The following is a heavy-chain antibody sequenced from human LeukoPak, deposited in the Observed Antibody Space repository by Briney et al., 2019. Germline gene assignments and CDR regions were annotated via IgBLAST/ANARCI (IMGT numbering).Heavy chain of an antibody. V-gene: IGHV1-8*02. CDR2: MNPNSGNT. D-gene: IGHD3-22*01. CDR3: ASVYDSSGYYFDY. Sequence: ASVKVSCKASGYTFTSYGISWVRQATGQGLERMGWMNPNSGNTGYAQKFQGRVTMTRNTSISTAYMELSSLRSEDTAVYYCASVYDSSGYYFDYWGQGTLVTVSS. CDR1: GYTFTSYG. J-gene: IGHJ4*02.